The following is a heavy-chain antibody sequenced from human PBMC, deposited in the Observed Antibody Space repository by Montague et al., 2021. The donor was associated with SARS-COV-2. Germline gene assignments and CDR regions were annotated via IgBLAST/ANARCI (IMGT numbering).Heavy chain of an antibody. Sequence: SETLSLTCTVSGGSISSSYWSWFRQPPGKGLEWIGYISDSGSTNYNPSLTSRVTMSVDTSKNQLSLKVNSVTAADTAVYCCARHYSATLPAVYWGQGTLVTVSS. J-gene: IGHJ4*02. CDR3: ARHYSATLPAVY. D-gene: IGHD2-15*01. CDR2: ISDSGST. CDR1: GGSISSSY. V-gene: IGHV4-59*08.